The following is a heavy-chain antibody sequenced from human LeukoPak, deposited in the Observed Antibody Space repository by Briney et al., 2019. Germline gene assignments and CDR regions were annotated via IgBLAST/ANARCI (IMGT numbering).Heavy chain of an antibody. J-gene: IGHJ6*03. CDR3: ASARSGWSLNYYYYYMDV. CDR2: INHSGI. D-gene: IGHD6-19*01. CDR1: GGSFSGYY. V-gene: IGHV4-34*01. Sequence: SETLSLTCAVYGGSFSGYYWNWIRQPPGKGLEWIGEINHSGIKYNPSLKSRVTISVDTSKNQFSLKLSSVTAADTAVYYCASARSGWSLNYYYYYMDVWGKGTTVTVPS.